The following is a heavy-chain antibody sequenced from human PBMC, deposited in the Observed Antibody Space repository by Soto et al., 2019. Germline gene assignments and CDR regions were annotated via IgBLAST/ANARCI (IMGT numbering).Heavy chain of an antibody. J-gene: IGHJ4*02. CDR2: ISYDGSNE. CDR1: GFTFSNYG. CDR3: AKPGIVDTIMTHFDY. D-gene: IGHD5-12*01. Sequence: QVQLVESGGGVVQPGRSLRLSCAASGFTFSNYGMHWVRQAPGKGLEWVAVISYDGSNEYYLASVKGRFTISRDNSRSTMYLQMDRLRAEDTAVYYSAKPGIVDTIMTHFDYWGQGTLVTVSS. V-gene: IGHV3-30*18.